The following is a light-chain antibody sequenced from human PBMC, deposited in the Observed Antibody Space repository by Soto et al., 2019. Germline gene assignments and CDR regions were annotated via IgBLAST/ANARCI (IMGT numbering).Light chain of an antibody. Sequence: QCALTQPASVSGSPGQSITISCTGTSSDVGGYNYVSWYQQHPGKAPKLMIYDVSNRPSGVSNRFSGSKSGNTASLTISGLQAEDEADYYCSSYTSSSTHNYVFGTGTKVTVL. CDR3: SSYTSSSTHNYV. CDR1: SSDVGGYNY. CDR2: DVS. J-gene: IGLJ1*01. V-gene: IGLV2-14*01.